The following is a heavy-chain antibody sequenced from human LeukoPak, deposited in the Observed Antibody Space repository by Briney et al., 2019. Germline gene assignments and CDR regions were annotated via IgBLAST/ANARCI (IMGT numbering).Heavy chain of an antibody. V-gene: IGHV3-53*01. Sequence: PGGSLRLSCAASGFTVSSNYMSWVRQAPGKGLEWVSVIYSGGSTYYADSVKGRFTISRDNSKNTLYLQMNSLRAEDTAVYYCARAITLFGVVHYYYMDVWGKGTTITVSS. CDR3: ARAITLFGVVHYYYMDV. CDR2: IYSGGST. J-gene: IGHJ6*03. D-gene: IGHD3-3*01. CDR1: GFTVSSNY.